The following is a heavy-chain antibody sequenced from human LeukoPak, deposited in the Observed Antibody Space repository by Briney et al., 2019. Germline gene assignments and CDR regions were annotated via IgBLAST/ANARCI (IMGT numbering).Heavy chain of an antibody. D-gene: IGHD6-19*01. V-gene: IGHV5-10-1*01. CDR1: GYSFTSYW. CDR2: IDPSDSYT. J-gene: IGHJ3*02. CDR3: ARSLGSGWTSDAFDI. Sequence: GESLRISCKGSGYSFTSYWISWVRQMPGKGLEWMGRIDPSDSYTNYSPSFQGHVTISADKSISTAYLQWSSLEASDTAMYYCARSLGSGWTSDAFDIWGQGTMVTVSS.